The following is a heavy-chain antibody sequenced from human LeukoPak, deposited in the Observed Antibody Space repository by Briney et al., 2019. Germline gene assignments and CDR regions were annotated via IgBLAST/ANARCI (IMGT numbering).Heavy chain of an antibody. CDR2: IYYSGST. CDR3: AREGRGSGSYHLDY. D-gene: IGHD3-10*01. J-gene: IGHJ4*02. V-gene: IGHV4-59*01. CDR1: GGSISSYY. Sequence: PSETLSLTCTVSGGSISSYYWSWIRQPPGKGLEWIGYIYYSGSTNYNPSLKSRVTISVDPSKNQFSLKLSSVTAADTAVYYCAREGRGSGSYHLDYWGQGNLVTVSS.